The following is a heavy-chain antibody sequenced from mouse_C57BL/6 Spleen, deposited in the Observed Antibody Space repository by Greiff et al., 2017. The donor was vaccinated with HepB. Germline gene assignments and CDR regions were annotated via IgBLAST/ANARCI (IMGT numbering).Heavy chain of an antibody. J-gene: IGHJ4*01. CDR3: AREEYYGSSYDYAMDY. CDR1: GYSITSGYY. V-gene: IGHV3-6*01. Sequence: VQLQQSGPGLMKPSQSLSLTCSVTGYSITSGYYWNWIRQFPGNKLEWMGYISYDGSNNYNPSLKNRISITRDTSKNQFFLKLNSVTTEDTATYYCAREEYYGSSYDYAMDYWGQGTSVTVSS. D-gene: IGHD1-1*01. CDR2: ISYDGSN.